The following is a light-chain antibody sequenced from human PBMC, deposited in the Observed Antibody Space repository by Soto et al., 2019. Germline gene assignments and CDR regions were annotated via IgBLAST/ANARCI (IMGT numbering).Light chain of an antibody. CDR2: DAS. J-gene: IGKJ1*01. Sequence: EILMTQSPSTLSVSLGERATLSCRASQSVSSNLAWYQQKPGQAPRLLIYDASYVATGVPDRFSGSGSGTDSTLTISRLEPEDFAVYYCQQYGSSGTFGQGTKVDIK. CDR3: QQYGSSGT. CDR1: QSVSSN. V-gene: IGKV3-20*01.